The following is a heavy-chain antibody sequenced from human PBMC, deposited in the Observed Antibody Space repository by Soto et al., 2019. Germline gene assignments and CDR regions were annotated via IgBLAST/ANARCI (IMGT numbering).Heavy chain of an antibody. CDR3: ARSNWFDP. V-gene: IGHV4-34*01. Sequence: SETLSLTCAVYGGSFSAYFWTWVRQPPGKGLEWIGEINHSGSTNYNPSIKSRVTISVDVSKNQFSLRLSSVTAADTAVYYCARSNWFDPWGQGTLVTAPQ. CDR1: GGSFSAYF. CDR2: INHSGST. J-gene: IGHJ5*02.